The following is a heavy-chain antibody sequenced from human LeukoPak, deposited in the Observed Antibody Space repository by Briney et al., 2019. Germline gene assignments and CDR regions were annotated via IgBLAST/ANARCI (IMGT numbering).Heavy chain of an antibody. V-gene: IGHV3-23*01. J-gene: IGHJ4*02. CDR1: GFTFSSFA. D-gene: IGHD3-10*01. Sequence: GGSLRLSCAASGFTFSSFALSWVRHAPGKGLEWVSAISGSGAGTYYADSVKGRFTISRDNSKNTLYLQMTGLRAEDTAVYYCAKVLHYYNDNTSPGYWGRGTLVTVSS. CDR3: AKVLHYYNDNTSPGY. CDR2: ISGSGAGT.